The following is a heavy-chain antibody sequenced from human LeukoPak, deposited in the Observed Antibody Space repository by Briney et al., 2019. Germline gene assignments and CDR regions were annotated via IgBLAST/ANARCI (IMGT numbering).Heavy chain of an antibody. CDR1: GFTFSSYG. Sequence: GGSLRLSCAASGFTFSSYGMHWVRQAPGKGLEWVAVISYDGSNKYYADSVKGRFTISRDNSKNTLYLQMNGLRAEDTAVYYCAKEGVGATFDYWGQETLVTVSS. CDR3: AKEGVGATFDY. D-gene: IGHD1-26*01. V-gene: IGHV3-30*18. J-gene: IGHJ4*02. CDR2: ISYDGSNK.